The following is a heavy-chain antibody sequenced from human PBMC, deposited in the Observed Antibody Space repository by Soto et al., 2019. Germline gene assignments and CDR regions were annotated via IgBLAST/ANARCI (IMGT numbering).Heavy chain of an antibody. D-gene: IGHD2-15*01. Sequence: ASVKVSCKASGYTFTSYGISWLRQAPGQGLKWMGWISAYNGNTNYAQKHQGKVTMTTDTSTSTAYMELRSLRSDDTAVYYCARARALNVVVVAANNYSCMDVWGQGTTVAVSS. V-gene: IGHV1-18*01. J-gene: IGHJ6*01. CDR1: GYTFTSYG. CDR2: ISAYNGNT. CDR3: ARARALNVVVVAANNYSCMDV.